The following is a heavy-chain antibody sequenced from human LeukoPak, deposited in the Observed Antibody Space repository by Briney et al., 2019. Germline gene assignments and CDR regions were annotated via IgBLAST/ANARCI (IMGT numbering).Heavy chain of an antibody. CDR2: IYYSGST. CDR3: ARLHPDYDFWSGYYGPCYYFDY. V-gene: IGHV4-31*03. CDR1: GGSISSGGYY. Sequence: SQTLSLTCTVSGGSISSGGYYWSWIRQHPGKGLEWIGYIYYSGSTYYNPSLKSRVTISVDTPKNQFSLKLSSVTAADTAVCYCARLHPDYDFWSGYYGPCYYFDYWGQGTLVTVSS. D-gene: IGHD3-3*01. J-gene: IGHJ4*02.